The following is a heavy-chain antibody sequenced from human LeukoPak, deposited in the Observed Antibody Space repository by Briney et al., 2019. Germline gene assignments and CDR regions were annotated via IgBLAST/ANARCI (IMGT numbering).Heavy chain of an antibody. V-gene: IGHV4-4*07. Sequence: SETLSLTCSVSGGSISAYYWSWIRQPAGKGLEWIGLVYRTGNTNYNPSLQSRVTMSVDTSKNQISLRLRSVTAADTAVYFCARDDFEYSVHYGMDVWGQGTAVTVSS. CDR3: ARDDFEYSVHYGMDV. CDR1: GGSISAYY. D-gene: IGHD3-9*01. CDR2: VYRTGNT. J-gene: IGHJ6*02.